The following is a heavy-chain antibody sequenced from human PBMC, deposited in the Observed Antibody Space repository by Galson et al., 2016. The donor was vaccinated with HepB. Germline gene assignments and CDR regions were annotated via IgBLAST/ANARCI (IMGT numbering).Heavy chain of an antibody. V-gene: IGHV3-9*01. CDR3: AKSDCSSTSCFPDY. CDR2: ISWNSDCL. D-gene: IGHD2-2*01. Sequence: SLTLSCAASGFTFRHYAMHWVRQAPWKRLEWVSGISWNSDCLGYADSVKGRFTISRDNAKNSLYLQMNSLRAEDTALYYCAKSDCSSTSCFPDYWGQGTLVTVSS. CDR1: GFTFRHYA. J-gene: IGHJ4*02.